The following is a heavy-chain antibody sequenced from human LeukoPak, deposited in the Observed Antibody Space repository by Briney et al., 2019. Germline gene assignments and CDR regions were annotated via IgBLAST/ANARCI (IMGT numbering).Heavy chain of an antibody. D-gene: IGHD6-19*01. J-gene: IGHJ4*02. V-gene: IGHV1-46*01. CDR3: ARDSEAVAALDY. CDR2: INPSGGST. CDR1: GYTFSDNY. Sequence: ASVKVSCKASGYTFSDNYIHWVRQAPGQGLEWMGIINPSGGSTSYAQKFHDRVTMTRDTSTSTIYMDLSSLKSEDTAVYYCARDSEAVAALDYWGQGSLVTVSS.